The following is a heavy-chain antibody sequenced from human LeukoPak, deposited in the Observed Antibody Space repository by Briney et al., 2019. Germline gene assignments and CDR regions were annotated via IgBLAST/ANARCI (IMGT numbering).Heavy chain of an antibody. CDR2: ISGSGGST. CDR1: GFTFSSYA. CDR3: AKDDSGSYYQLCDY. V-gene: IGHV3-23*01. D-gene: IGHD3-10*01. J-gene: IGHJ4*02. Sequence: GGSLRLSCAASGFTFSSYAMSWVRQAPGKGLEWVSAISGSGGSTYYADSVKGRFTISRDNSKNTLYLQMNSLRAEDTAVYYCAKDDSGSYYQLCDYWGQGTLVTVSS.